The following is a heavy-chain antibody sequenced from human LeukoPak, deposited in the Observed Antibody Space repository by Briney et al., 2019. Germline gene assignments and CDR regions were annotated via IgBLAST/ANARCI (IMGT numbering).Heavy chain of an antibody. CDR2: ISYSVSA. J-gene: IGHJ5*02. V-gene: IGHV4-39*01. CDR3: VRHEHNPQFDP. CDR1: GGSISSPNYY. Sequence: SETLSLTCTVSGGSISSPNYYWAWVGHPPGKGQGWIGSISYSVSAHYYPSLKSRVTISIDTSKNQFSLKLSSVTAADTAVYYCVRHEHNPQFDPWGQGTLVTVSS. D-gene: IGHD1-14*01.